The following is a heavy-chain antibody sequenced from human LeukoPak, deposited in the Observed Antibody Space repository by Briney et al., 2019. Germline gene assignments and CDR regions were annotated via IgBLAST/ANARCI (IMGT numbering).Heavy chain of an antibody. J-gene: IGHJ5*02. CDR3: ARAGAAMPRS. D-gene: IGHD2-2*01. CDR2: IYYSGST. Sequence: SETLSLTCTVSGGSVSSGSYYWSWIRQPPGKGLEWIGYIYYSGSTNYNPSLKSRVTISVDTSKNQRSLKLSSVTAADTAVYYCARAGAAMPRSWGQGTLVTAAS. CDR1: GGSVSSGSYY. V-gene: IGHV4-61*01.